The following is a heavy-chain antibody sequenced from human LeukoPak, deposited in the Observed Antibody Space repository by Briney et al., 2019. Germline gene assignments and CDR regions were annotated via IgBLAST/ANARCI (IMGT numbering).Heavy chain of an antibody. D-gene: IGHD1-26*01. J-gene: IGHJ3*02. CDR3: ARSKVGATRDAFDI. CDR1: GGSISSSY. CDR2: IYTSGST. Sequence: PSETLSLTCTVSGGSISSSYWSWIRQSPGKGLEWIGRIYTSGSTNYNPSLKSRVTMSVDTSKNQFSLKLSSVTAADTAVYYCARSKVGATRDAFDIWGQGTMVTVSS. V-gene: IGHV4-4*07.